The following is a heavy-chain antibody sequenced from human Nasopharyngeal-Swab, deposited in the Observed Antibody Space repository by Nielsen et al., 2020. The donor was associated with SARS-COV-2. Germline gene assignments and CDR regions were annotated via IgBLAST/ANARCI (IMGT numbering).Heavy chain of an antibody. CDR3: ARGGAGVVPSPVLGLGPYYSYYYMDV. Sequence: GSLRLSCAVYGGSFSGHQWSWVRQPPGKGLEWIGEVSQGGGTNYNPSLKNRVTISVATSKNQFSLKLSSVTAAETAVYYCARGGAGVVPSPVLGLGPYYSYYYMDVWGKGTTVTVSS. J-gene: IGHJ6*03. V-gene: IGHV4-34*01. D-gene: IGHD2-2*01. CDR1: GGSFSGHQ. CDR2: VSQGGGT.